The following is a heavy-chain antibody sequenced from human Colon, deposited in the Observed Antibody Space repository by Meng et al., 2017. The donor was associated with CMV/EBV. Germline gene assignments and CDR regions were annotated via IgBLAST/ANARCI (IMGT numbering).Heavy chain of an antibody. Sequence: GESLKISCAASGFTVSSNYMSWVRQAPGKGLEWVSLIYSGGRTLYTDSVKGRFTISRDNSKNTVYLQMKSLRAEDSAVYYCARDSLIWFGDEDSKYHYYGMDVWGQGTTVTVSS. CDR1: GFTVSSNY. D-gene: IGHD3-10*01. J-gene: IGHJ6*02. V-gene: IGHV3-53*01. CDR2: IYSGGRT. CDR3: ARDSLIWFGDEDSKYHYYGMDV.